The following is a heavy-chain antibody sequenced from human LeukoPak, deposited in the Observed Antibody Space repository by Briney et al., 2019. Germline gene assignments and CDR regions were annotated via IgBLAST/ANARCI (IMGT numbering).Heavy chain of an antibody. V-gene: IGHV4-61*08. CDR1: GGSISSGDYY. CDR3: AREPLKYSGYDSLGMDV. J-gene: IGHJ6*02. CDR2: IYYSGST. Sequence: SETLSLTCTVSGGSISSGDYYWSWIRQPPGKGLEWIGYIYYSGSTNYNPSLKSRVTISVDTSKNQFSLKLSSVTAADTAVYYCAREPLKYSGYDSLGMDVWGQGTTVTVSS. D-gene: IGHD5-12*01.